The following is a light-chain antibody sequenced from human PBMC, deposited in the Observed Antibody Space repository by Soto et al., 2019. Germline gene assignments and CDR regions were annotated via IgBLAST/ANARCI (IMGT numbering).Light chain of an antibody. V-gene: IGKV3-15*01. Sequence: EIVMTQSPVTLSVSPGERATLSCKASQSIRMNLAWYQQQPGQAPRLLIYSASTRATGVPVRFSGSGSGTEFTLTISSLQSEDFAVYYCQEYNNWPRLTFGGGTKVEI. CDR1: QSIRMN. CDR3: QEYNNWPRLT. CDR2: SAS. J-gene: IGKJ4*01.